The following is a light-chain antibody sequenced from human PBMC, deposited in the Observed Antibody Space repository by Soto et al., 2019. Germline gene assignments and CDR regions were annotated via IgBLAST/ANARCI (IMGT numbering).Light chain of an antibody. CDR2: EDR. CDR3: SSYTRTKTPV. J-gene: IGLJ1*01. CDR1: SSDVGDYTY. V-gene: IGLV2-14*01. Sequence: QSALTQPASVPGSPGQSITISCTGASSDVGDYTYFSWYQQVPGKAPKLMIYEDRNRPSGFSNRFSGSKSGTTASLTISGLHAEDEADYYCSSYTRTKTPVFGTCTKVT.